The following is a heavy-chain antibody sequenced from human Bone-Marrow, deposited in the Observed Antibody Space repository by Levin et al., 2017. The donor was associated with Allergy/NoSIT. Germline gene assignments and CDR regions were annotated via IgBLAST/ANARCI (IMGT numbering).Heavy chain of an antibody. Sequence: AGGSLRFSCAASGFTFSRYGIHWVRQAPGKGLEWVAFIWYDGSNKDYADSVKGRFTISRDNSKNTLYLQMNSLRAEDTAVYYCARDYYGDYSLFDYWGQGTLVTVSS. J-gene: IGHJ4*02. CDR3: ARDYYGDYSLFDY. V-gene: IGHV3-33*01. CDR2: IWYDGSNK. D-gene: IGHD4-17*01. CDR1: GFTFSRYG.